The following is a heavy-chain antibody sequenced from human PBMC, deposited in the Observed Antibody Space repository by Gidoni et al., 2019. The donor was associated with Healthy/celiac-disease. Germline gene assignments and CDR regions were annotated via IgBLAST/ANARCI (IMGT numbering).Heavy chain of an antibody. J-gene: IGHJ4*02. CDR3: ATRGYSTRSFDY. Sequence: QVQLVQSGAEVKKPGSSVKVPCKVSGCTLTELSMHWVRQAPGKGLEWMGGFDPEDGETIYAQKFQGRVTMTEDTATDTAYMELSSLRSEDTAVYYCATRGYSTRSFDYWGQGTLVTVSS. CDR2: FDPEDGET. D-gene: IGHD3-22*01. CDR1: GCTLTELS. V-gene: IGHV1-24*01.